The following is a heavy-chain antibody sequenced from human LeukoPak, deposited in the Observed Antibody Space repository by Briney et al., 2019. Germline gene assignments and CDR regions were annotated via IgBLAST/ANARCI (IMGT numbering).Heavy chain of an antibody. Sequence: SETLSLTCTVSGGSISSYYWSWIRQPAGKGLEWIGRIYTSGSTNYNPSLKSRVTMSVDTSKNQFSLKLSSVTAADTAVYYCARVRTYYDFWSGYYGFYFDYWGQGTLVTVSS. CDR3: ARVRTYYDFWSGYYGFYFDY. D-gene: IGHD3-3*01. J-gene: IGHJ4*02. V-gene: IGHV4-4*07. CDR1: GGSISSYY. CDR2: IYTSGST.